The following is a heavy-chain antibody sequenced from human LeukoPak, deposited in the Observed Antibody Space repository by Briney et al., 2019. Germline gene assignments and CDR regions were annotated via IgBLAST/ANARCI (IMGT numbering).Heavy chain of an antibody. CDR2: IYTSGST. D-gene: IGHD3-16*02. V-gene: IGHV4-61*02. CDR1: GGSISSGSYY. J-gene: IGHJ3*02. CDR3: AREGDYVWGSYRWRYDAFDI. Sequence: SETLSLTCTVSGGSISSGSYYWSWIRQPAGKGLEWIGRIYTSGSTNYNPSLKSRVTISVDTSKNQFSLKLSSVTAADTAVYYCAREGDYVWGSYRWRYDAFDIWGQGTTVTVSS.